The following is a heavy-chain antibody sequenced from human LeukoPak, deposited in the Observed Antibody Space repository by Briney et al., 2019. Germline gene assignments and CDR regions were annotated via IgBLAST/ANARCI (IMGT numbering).Heavy chain of an antibody. CDR2: INHSGST. CDR1: GGSSSGYY. D-gene: IGHD6-6*01. Sequence: SETLSLTCAVYGGSSSGYYWSWMRQPPGKGLEWIGEINHSGSTNYNPSLKSRVTISVDTSKNQFSLKLSSVTAADTAVYYCARGGARGAARQFFYLGQGTLVSVSS. CDR3: ARGGARGAARQFFY. J-gene: IGHJ4*02. V-gene: IGHV4-34*01.